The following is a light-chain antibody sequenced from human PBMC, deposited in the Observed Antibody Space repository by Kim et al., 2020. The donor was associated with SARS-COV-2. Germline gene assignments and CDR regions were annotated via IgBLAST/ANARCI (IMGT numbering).Light chain of an antibody. CDR2: DVS. V-gene: IGLV2-14*03. CDR3: SSHTTSSTYV. J-gene: IGLJ1*01. CDR1: SSDVGYYNA. Sequence: GQSITISCTGTSSDVGYYNAVSWYQQHPSTAPNLIIYDVSGRASGVSIRSSGSQSGKTASLTISGLRAEDEADYYCSSHTTSSTYVFGSGTKVTVL.